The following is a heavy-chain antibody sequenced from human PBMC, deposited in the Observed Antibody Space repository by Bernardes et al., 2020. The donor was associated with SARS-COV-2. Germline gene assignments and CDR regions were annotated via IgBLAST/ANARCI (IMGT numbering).Heavy chain of an antibody. CDR1: GLTFSSYW. CDR3: ARPGRPGAYYFDN. Sequence: GGSLRLSCAASGLTFSSYWMHWVRQAPGKGLVWVSRISSDGSSTTYADSVKGRFTISRDNARNTLYLQLNSLRDEDMAGYYCARPGRPGAYYFDNGGQGTLVTVS. V-gene: IGHV3-74*01. D-gene: IGHD1-26*01. CDR2: ISSDGSST. J-gene: IGHJ4*02.